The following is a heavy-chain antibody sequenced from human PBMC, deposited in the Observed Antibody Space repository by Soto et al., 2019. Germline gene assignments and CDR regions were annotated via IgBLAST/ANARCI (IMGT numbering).Heavy chain of an antibody. V-gene: IGHV4-31*03. D-gene: IGHD2-21*01. CDR1: GGSISSGGYY. CDR3: ARGGLPSPESIPY. Sequence: QVQLQESGPGLVKPSQTLSLTCTVSGGSISSGGYYWSWIRQHPGKRLEWIGYIYYSGSTYYNPSLRSRVTVAVDKSNSQVSLNFSSVTAADMAVHYCARGGLPSPESIPYWGQGTLVTVSS. CDR2: IYYSGST. J-gene: IGHJ4*01.